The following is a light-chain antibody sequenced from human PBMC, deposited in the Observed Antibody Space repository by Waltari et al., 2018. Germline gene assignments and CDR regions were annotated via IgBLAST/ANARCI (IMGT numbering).Light chain of an antibody. Sequence: QSALTQPPSVSGSPGQSVTISCTGTSSDVGGFNRLSWYQQPPGTAPKVMIYAVTNRPSGVPDRFSGSKSGNTASLIISGLQAEDEADYYCSSYTSTNTWVFGGGTKLTVL. CDR3: SSYTSTNTWV. J-gene: IGLJ3*02. V-gene: IGLV2-18*02. CDR2: AVT. CDR1: SSDVGGFNR.